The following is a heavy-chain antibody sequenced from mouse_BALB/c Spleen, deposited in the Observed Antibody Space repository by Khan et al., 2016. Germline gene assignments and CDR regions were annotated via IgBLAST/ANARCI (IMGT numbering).Heavy chain of an antibody. CDR1: GYTFTNYG. CDR2: INTNTGEP. J-gene: IGHJ2*01. CDR3: ARRGNYFDY. Sequence: QIQLVQSGPELKKPGETVKISCKASGYTFTNYGMNWVKQAPGKGLKWMGWINTNTGEPTYAEEFKGRFAFSLETSASTAYLQINNLKNEDTATYFWARRGNYFDYWGQGTTLTVSS. V-gene: IGHV9-3*02.